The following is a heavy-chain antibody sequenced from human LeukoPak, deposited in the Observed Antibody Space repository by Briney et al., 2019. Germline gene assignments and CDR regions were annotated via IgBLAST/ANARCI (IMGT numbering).Heavy chain of an antibody. CDR2: ISLDGSKK. J-gene: IGHJ4*02. Sequence: GGSLRLSCAASGFTFSAYGMHWVRQAPGKGLEWVAVISLDGSKKYYTDSVKGRFTISRDNSKNTLFLQMNSLRAEDTAVYYCARVGYSSGWYFDYWGQGTLVTVSS. CDR1: GFTFSAYG. D-gene: IGHD6-19*01. V-gene: IGHV3-30*03. CDR3: ARVGYSSGWYFDY.